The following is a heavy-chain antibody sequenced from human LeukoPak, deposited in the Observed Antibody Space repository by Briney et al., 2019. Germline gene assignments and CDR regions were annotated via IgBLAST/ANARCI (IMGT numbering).Heavy chain of an antibody. CDR2: LYSSGYS. D-gene: IGHD5-12*01. CDR3: AAKGNGYTGTYVFAH. Sequence: GGSLRLSCAASGFSVSSNYMSWVRQAPGKGLEWVSVLYSSGYSKYADSVKDRFSISRDTSENTLSLQMNSLRAEDSAVYYCAAKGNGYTGTYVFAHWGRGTLVTVSS. V-gene: IGHV3-66*01. CDR1: GFSVSSNY. J-gene: IGHJ4*02.